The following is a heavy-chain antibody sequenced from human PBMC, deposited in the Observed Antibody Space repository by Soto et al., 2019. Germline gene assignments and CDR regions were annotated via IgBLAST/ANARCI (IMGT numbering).Heavy chain of an antibody. CDR1: GGSISSGGYY. CDR2: IYYSGST. CDR3: ACMGYHYGSGSYPLDY. D-gene: IGHD3-10*01. Sequence: SETLSLTCTVSGGSISSGGYYWSWIRQHPGKGLEWIGYIYYSGSTYYNPSLKSRVTISVDTSKNQFSLKLSSVTAADTAVYYCACMGYHYGSGSYPLDYWGQGTLVTVSS. V-gene: IGHV4-31*03. J-gene: IGHJ4*02.